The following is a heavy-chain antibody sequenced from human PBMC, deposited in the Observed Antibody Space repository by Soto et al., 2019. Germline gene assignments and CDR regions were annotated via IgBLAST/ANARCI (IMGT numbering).Heavy chain of an antibody. CDR3: AGDSYIDAFDI. J-gene: IGHJ3*02. CDR1: GFTFSSYG. CDR2: IWYDGSNK. Sequence: LRLSCAASGFTFSSYGMHWVRQAPGKGLEWVAVIWYDGSNKYYADSVKGRFTISRDNSKNTLYLQMNSLRAEDTAVYYCAGDSYIDAFDIWGQGTMVTVSS. V-gene: IGHV3-33*01. D-gene: IGHD5-18*01.